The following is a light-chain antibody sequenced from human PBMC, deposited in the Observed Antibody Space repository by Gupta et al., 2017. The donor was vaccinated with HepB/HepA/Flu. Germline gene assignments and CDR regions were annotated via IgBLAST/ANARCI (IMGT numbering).Light chain of an antibody. CDR2: GAS. CDR1: QSVSSSY. CDR3: QQYGSSPMYT. V-gene: IGKV3-20*01. J-gene: IGKJ2*01. Sequence: EIVLTQSPDTLSLSPGERATLSCRASQSVSSSYLTWYQQKPGQAHRLLIYGASSRATGIPDRFSGSGSGTDFTLTTSRLEPEDFAVYYCQQYGSSPMYTFGQGTKLEIK.